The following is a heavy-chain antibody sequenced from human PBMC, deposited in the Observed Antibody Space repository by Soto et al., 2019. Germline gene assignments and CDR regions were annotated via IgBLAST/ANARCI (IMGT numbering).Heavy chain of an antibody. CDR1: GFTFDDYA. D-gene: IGHD3-16*02. V-gene: IGHV3-9*01. Sequence: EVQLVESGGGLVQPGRSLRLSCAASGFTFDDYAMHWVRQAPGKGLEWVSGISWNSGSIGYADSVKGRFTISRDNAKNSLYLEMNSLRAEDTALYYCASERADYDYIWGSYRQSPKPPSFDYWGQGTLVTVSS. J-gene: IGHJ4*02. CDR2: ISWNSGSI. CDR3: ASERADYDYIWGSYRQSPKPPSFDY.